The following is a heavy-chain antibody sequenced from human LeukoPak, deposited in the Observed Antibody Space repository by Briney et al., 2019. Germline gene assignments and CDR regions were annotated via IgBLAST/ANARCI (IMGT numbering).Heavy chain of an antibody. CDR2: IKSKTDGETT. CDR3: TTRPYSSSSPDY. V-gene: IGHV3-15*01. Sequence: GGSLRLSCAASGFTFSNAWMNWVRQAPGKGLEWVGRIKSKTDGETTDYTAPVKGRFTISRDDSKNTLYLQMNSLKSEDTAMYYCTTRPYSSSSPDYWGQGPLDSVYS. J-gene: IGHJ4*02. D-gene: IGHD6-6*01. CDR1: GFTFSNAW.